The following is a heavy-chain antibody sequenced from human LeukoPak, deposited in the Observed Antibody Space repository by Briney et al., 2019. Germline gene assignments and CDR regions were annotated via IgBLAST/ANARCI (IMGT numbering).Heavy chain of an antibody. V-gene: IGHV3-30*04. D-gene: IGHD4-23*01. J-gene: IGHJ4*02. CDR2: ISYAGSNK. CDR1: GFTFSTYA. Sequence: GGSLRLSCAASGFTFSTYAMHWVRQAPGKGLEWVAVISYAGSNKYYADSVKGRFTISRDNSKNTLYLQMNGLKPEDTAVYYCARDRGYSSFDYWGQGTLVTVSS. CDR3: ARDRGYSSFDY.